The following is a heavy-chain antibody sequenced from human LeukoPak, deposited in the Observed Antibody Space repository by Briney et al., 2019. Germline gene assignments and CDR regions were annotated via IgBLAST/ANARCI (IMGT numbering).Heavy chain of an antibody. D-gene: IGHD3-22*01. J-gene: IGHJ4*02. CDR1: GFTFSSYG. V-gene: IGHV3-30*02. CDR2: IRYDGSNK. CDR3: ARDLLAYHSSGYYYSPYFDY. Sequence: PGGSLRLSCAASGFTFSSYGMHWVRQAPGKGLEWVAFIRYDGSNKYYADSVKGRFTISRDNSKNTLYLQMNSLRAEDTAVYYCARDLLAYHSSGYYYSPYFDYWGQGTLVTVSS.